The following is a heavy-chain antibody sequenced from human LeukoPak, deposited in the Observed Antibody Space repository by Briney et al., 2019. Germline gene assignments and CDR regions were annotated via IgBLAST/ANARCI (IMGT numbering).Heavy chain of an antibody. Sequence: GASVKVSCKASGYTFTSYGISWVRQAPGQGLEWMGWISAYNGNTNYAQKLQGRVTMTTDTSTSTDYMELRSLRSDDTAVYYCARGRGSGHKENWFDPWGQGTLVTVSS. CDR3: ARGRGSGHKENWFDP. D-gene: IGHD6-19*01. CDR2: ISAYNGNT. CDR1: GYTFTSYG. J-gene: IGHJ5*02. V-gene: IGHV1-18*01.